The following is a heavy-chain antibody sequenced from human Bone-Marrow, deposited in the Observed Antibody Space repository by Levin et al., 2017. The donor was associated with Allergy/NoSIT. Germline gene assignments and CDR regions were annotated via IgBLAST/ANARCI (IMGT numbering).Heavy chain of an antibody. CDR1: GGSVSSGSYY. J-gene: IGHJ4*02. Sequence: PSETLSLTCTVSGGSVSSGSYYWSWIRQPPGKGLEWIGYIYYSGSTNYNPSLKSRVTISVDTSKNQFSLKLSSVTAADTAVYYCARDRIAAAATDYWGQGTLVTVSS. V-gene: IGHV4-61*01. D-gene: IGHD6-13*01. CDR3: ARDRIAAAATDY. CDR2: IYYSGST.